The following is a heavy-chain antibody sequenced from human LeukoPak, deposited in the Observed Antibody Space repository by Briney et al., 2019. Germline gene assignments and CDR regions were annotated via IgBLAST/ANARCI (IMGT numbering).Heavy chain of an antibody. CDR2: IIPILGIA. CDR3: ARRYSSSDAFDI. CDR1: GGTFSSYA. Sequence: SVKVSCKASGGTFSSYAISWVRQAPGQGLEWMGRIIPILGIANYAQKFQGRVTITADKSTSTAYMELSSLRSEDTAVYYCARRYSSSDAFDIWGQGTMVTVSS. J-gene: IGHJ3*02. V-gene: IGHV1-69*04. D-gene: IGHD6-6*01.